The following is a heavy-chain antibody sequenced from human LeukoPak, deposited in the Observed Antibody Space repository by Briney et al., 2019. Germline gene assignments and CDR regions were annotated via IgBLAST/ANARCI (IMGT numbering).Heavy chain of an antibody. V-gene: IGHV3-23*01. CDR1: GFTFKNYA. J-gene: IGHJ6*03. CDR3: ARVLTYDILTGYYPWYSMDV. Sequence: PGGSLRLSCAASGFTFKNYAMYWVRQAPGKGLEWVSAIIESGESTYYTDSVKGRFTISRDNAKNTLYLQMNSLRAEDTAVYYCARVLTYDILTGYYPWYSMDVWGKGTTVTISS. D-gene: IGHD3-9*01. CDR2: IIESGEST.